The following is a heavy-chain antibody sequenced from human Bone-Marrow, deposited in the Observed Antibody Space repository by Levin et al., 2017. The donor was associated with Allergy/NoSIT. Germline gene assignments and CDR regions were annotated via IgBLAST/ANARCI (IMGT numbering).Heavy chain of an antibody. J-gene: IGHJ2*01. CDR3: ARVPGSRIHGDWYFDL. CDR2: ISYDGSNK. V-gene: IGHV3-30-3*01. Sequence: GESLKISCAASGFTFSSYAMHWVRQAPGKGLEWVAVISYDGSNKYYADSVKGRFTISRDNSKNTLYLQMNSLRAEDTAVYYCARVPGSRIHGDWYFDLWGRGTLVTVSS. CDR1: GFTFSSYA. D-gene: IGHD5-18*01.